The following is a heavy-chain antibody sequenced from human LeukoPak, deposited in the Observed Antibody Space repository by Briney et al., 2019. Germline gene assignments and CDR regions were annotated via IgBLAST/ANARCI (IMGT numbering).Heavy chain of an antibody. J-gene: IGHJ4*02. CDR3: ARGGAYSSGWYVQYDY. CDR1: GYTFTSYD. CDR2: MNPNSGNT. Sequence: ASVKVSCKASGYTFTSYDIKWVRQATGQGLEWMGWMNPNSGNTGYAQKFQGRVTMTRNTSISTAYMELSSLRSEDTAVYYCARGGAYSSGWYVQYDYWGQGTLVTVSS. D-gene: IGHD6-19*01. V-gene: IGHV1-8*01.